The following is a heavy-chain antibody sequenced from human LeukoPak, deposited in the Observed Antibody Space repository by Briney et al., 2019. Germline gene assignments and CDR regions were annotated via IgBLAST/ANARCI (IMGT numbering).Heavy chain of an antibody. D-gene: IGHD3-9*01. Sequence: PGGSLRLSCAASGFTFSSYAMHWVRQAPGKGLEWVAVISYDGSNKYYADSVKGRFTISRDNSKNTLYLQMNSLRAEDTAVYYCARVIGGVLTGYFDYWGQGTLVTVSS. CDR2: ISYDGSNK. J-gene: IGHJ4*02. CDR3: ARVIGGVLTGYFDY. CDR1: GFTFSSYA. V-gene: IGHV3-30-3*01.